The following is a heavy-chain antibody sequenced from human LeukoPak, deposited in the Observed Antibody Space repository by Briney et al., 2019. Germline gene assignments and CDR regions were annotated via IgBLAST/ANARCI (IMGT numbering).Heavy chain of an antibody. V-gene: IGHV1-2*06. D-gene: IGHD3-10*01. CDR3: ARPLTSLERYYYYGMDV. Sequence: GASVKVSCKASGYTFTGYYMHWVRQAPGQGLEWMGRINPNSGGTNYAQKFQGRVTMTRDTSISTAYMELSRLRSGDTAEYYCARPLTSLERYYYYGMDVWGQGTTVTVSS. J-gene: IGHJ6*02. CDR2: INPNSGGT. CDR1: GYTFTGYY.